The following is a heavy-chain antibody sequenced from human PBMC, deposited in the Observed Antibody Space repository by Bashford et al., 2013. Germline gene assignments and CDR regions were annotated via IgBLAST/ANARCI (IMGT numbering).Heavy chain of an antibody. CDR1: GFTFSTYW. CDR3: AKDKGGGTAYYRDFDY. D-gene: IGHD1-26*01. J-gene: IGHJ4*02. V-gene: IGHV3-74*01. Sequence: GGSLRLSCSVSGFTFSTYWMHWVRQAPGKGLVWVSRINSDGTSTTYADSVKGRFTISRDNPENSLYLQMNSLRAEDTAFYYCAKDKGGGTAYYRDFDYWGQGILVTVSS. CDR2: INSDGTST.